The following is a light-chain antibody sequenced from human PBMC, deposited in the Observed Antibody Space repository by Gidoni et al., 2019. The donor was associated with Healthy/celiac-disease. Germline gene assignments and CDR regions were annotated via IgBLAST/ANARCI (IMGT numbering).Light chain of an antibody. CDR1: QSVLYSSNNKNY. Sequence: DLVMTQSPDSLAVSLGERATINCKSSQSVLYSSNNKNYLAWYQQKPGQPPKLLIYGASTRESGVPDRFSGSGSGTDFTLTISSLQAEDVAVYYCQQYYSTLWTFGQGTKVEIK. J-gene: IGKJ1*01. CDR3: QQYYSTLWT. CDR2: GAS. V-gene: IGKV4-1*01.